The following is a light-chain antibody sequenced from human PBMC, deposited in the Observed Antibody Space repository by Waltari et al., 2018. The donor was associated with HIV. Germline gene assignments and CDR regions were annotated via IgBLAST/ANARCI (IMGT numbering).Light chain of an antibody. V-gene: IGLV4-69*01. CDR2: LNSDGSH. CDR3: QTWGAGIVV. J-gene: IGLJ2*01. Sequence: QLVLTQSPSASASLGASVQLTCTLRSAHSLYAIAWHQQQPEQGPRYLMKLNSDGSHRKGDGIPDRFSGSASGAERYLTISNVQSEDEGTYYCQTWGAGIVVFGGGTRLSVL. CDR1: SAHSLYA.